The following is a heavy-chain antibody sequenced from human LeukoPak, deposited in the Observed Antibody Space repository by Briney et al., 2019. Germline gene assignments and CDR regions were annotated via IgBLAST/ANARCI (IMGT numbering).Heavy chain of an antibody. CDR1: GGSISSHY. CDR2: IYYSGST. J-gene: IGHJ6*03. D-gene: IGHD3-3*01. Sequence: SETLSLTCTVSGGSISSHYWSWIRQPPGKGLEWIGYIYYSGSTNYNPSLKSRVTIPVDTSKYQFSLKLSSVTAADTAVYYCARLSTIFGDYYMDVWGKGTTVTVSS. V-gene: IGHV4-59*11. CDR3: ARLSTIFGDYYMDV.